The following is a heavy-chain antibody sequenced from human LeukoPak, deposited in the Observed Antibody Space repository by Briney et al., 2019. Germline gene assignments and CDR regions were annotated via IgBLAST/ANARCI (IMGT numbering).Heavy chain of an antibody. D-gene: IGHD1-1*01. CDR1: GLTLTNAW. CDR3: AREGSGYYMDV. Sequence: GGSLRLSCAASGLTLTNAWMSWVRQAPGNGLEWVANIKQDGSEKYYVDSVKGRFTISRDNAKSSLYLQMNSLRAEDTAVYYCAREGSGYYMDVCGKGTTVTVSS. J-gene: IGHJ6*03. V-gene: IGHV3-7*01. CDR2: IKQDGSEK.